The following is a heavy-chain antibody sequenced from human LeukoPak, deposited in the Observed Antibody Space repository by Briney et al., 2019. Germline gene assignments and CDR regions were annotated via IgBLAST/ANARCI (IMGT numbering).Heavy chain of an antibody. D-gene: IGHD6-13*01. CDR1: GYSISSSNW. Sequence: SETLSLTCAVSGYSISSSNWWGWIRQPPGKGLEWIGYIYYSGSTYYNPSLKSRVTISVDTSKNQLSLKLSSVTAADTAAYYCARVAAGIGFFQHWGQGTLVTVSS. CDR2: IYYSGST. CDR3: ARVAAGIGFFQH. V-gene: IGHV4-28*03. J-gene: IGHJ1*01.